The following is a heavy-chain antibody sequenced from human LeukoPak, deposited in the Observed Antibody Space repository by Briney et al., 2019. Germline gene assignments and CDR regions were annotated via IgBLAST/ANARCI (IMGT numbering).Heavy chain of an antibody. Sequence: GGSLRLSCAASGFTFRNYGMHWVRLAPGKGLEWVAFIRYDGSIKYYVDSVKGRFTVSRDNSRNTQYLQMNSLRAEDTAVYYCAKDVNVGGDYFDYWGQGTLVTVSS. CDR2: IRYDGSIK. CDR3: AKDVNVGGDYFDY. D-gene: IGHD3-10*01. CDR1: GFTFRNYG. V-gene: IGHV3-30*02. J-gene: IGHJ4*02.